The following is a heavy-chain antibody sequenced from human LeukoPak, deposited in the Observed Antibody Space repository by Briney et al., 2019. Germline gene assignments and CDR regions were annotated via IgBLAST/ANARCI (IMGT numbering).Heavy chain of an antibody. D-gene: IGHD3-3*01. CDR2: ISPNSGGT. CDR1: GYTFTGHY. CDR3: ARSYDFWSGPPFDP. V-gene: IGHV1-2*02. J-gene: IGHJ5*02. Sequence: ASVKVSCKASGYTFTGHYMHWVRQAPGQGLEWMGWISPNSGGTKYAQKFQGRVTLTRDTSISTAYMELSRLRCDDTAVYYCARSYDFWSGPPFDPWGQGTLVTVSS.